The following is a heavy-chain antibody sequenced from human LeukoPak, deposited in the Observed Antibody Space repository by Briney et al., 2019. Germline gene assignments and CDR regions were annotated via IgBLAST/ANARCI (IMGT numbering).Heavy chain of an antibody. J-gene: IGHJ4*02. V-gene: IGHV1-69*04. CDR3: ARVMVRGVTIPLYYFDY. CDR2: SIPILGIA. CDR1: GGTFSSYA. Sequence: SVKVSCKASGGTFSSYAISWVRQAPGQGLECMGRSIPILGIANYAQKFQGRVTITADKSTSTAYMELSSLRSEDTAVYYCARVMVRGVTIPLYYFDYWGQGTLVTVSS. D-gene: IGHD3-10*01.